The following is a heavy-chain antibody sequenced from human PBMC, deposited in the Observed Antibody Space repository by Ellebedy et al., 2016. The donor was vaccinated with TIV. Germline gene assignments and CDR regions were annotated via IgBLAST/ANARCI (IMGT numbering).Heavy chain of an antibody. J-gene: IGHJ3*02. D-gene: IGHD3-10*01. Sequence: ASVKVSXXVSGYTLTELSMHWVRQAPGKGLEWMGGFDPEDGETIYAQKFQGRVTMTEDTSTDTAYMELSSLRSEDTAVYYCARLYGSGSYYESLYAFDIWGQGTMVTVSS. CDR1: GYTLTELS. V-gene: IGHV1-24*01. CDR3: ARLYGSGSYYESLYAFDI. CDR2: FDPEDGET.